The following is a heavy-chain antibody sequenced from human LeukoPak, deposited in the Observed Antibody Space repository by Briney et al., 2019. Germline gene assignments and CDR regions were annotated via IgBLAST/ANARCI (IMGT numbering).Heavy chain of an antibody. Sequence: GASVKVSCKASGYTFTGYYMHWVRQAPGQGLEWMGWINPNSGGTNYAQKFQGRVTMTRDTSISTAYMELSRLRSDDTAVYYCARDPTPFGVVNLFPQNWFDPWGQGTLVTVSS. CDR1: GYTFTGYY. CDR3: ARDPTPFGVVNLFPQNWFDP. J-gene: IGHJ5*02. V-gene: IGHV1-2*02. D-gene: IGHD3-3*01. CDR2: INPNSGGT.